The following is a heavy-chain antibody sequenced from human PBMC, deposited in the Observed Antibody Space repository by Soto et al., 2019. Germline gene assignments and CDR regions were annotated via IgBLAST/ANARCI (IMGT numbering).Heavy chain of an antibody. CDR2: IIPIFGTA. D-gene: IGHD2-8*02. Sequence: GASVKVSCKASGGTFSSYAISWVRQAPGQGLEWMGGIIPIFGTANYAQKFQGRVTITADESTSTAYMELSSLRSEDTAVYYCSCIPTTGTLFFYYYYGMDVWGQGTTVTVAS. J-gene: IGHJ6*02. CDR3: SCIPTTGTLFFYYYYGMDV. V-gene: IGHV1-69*13. CDR1: GGTFSSYA.